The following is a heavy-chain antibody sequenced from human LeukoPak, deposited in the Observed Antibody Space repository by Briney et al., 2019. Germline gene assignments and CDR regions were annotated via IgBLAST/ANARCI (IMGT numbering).Heavy chain of an antibody. Sequence: GGSLRLSCAASGFTFSNYWMSWVRQAPGKGLEWVTNINQDGSDKYYVGSVKGRFTISRDNAKNSLYLQLNSLRAEDTAVYYCAFYCSGGSCHDAFGVWGQGTMVTVSS. CDR2: INQDGSDK. CDR1: GFTFSNYW. J-gene: IGHJ3*01. V-gene: IGHV3-7*03. D-gene: IGHD2-15*01. CDR3: AFYCSGGSCHDAFGV.